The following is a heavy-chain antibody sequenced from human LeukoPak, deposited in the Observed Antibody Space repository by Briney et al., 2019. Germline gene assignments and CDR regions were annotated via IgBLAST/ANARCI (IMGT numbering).Heavy chain of an antibody. CDR1: GFTFDDYA. J-gene: IGHJ4*02. D-gene: IGHD3-10*01. CDR3: AKGTSTYYYGSGSYYKPYYFDY. V-gene: IGHV3-9*03. Sequence: PGRSLRLSCAASGFTFDDYAMHWVRQAPGKGLEWVSGISWNSGSIGYADSVKGRFTISRDNAKNSLYLQMNSLRAEDIALYYCAKGTSTYYYGSGSYYKPYYFDYWGQGTLVTVSS. CDR2: ISWNSGSI.